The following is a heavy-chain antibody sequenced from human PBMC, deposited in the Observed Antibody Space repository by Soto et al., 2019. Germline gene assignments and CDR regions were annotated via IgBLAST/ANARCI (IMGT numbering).Heavy chain of an antibody. J-gene: IGHJ4*02. CDR2: IYYSGTT. CDR3: ARDDSSGYYHFDY. CDR1: GGSISSYY. V-gene: IGHV4-59*01. D-gene: IGHD3-22*01. Sequence: SETLSLTCTVSGGSISSYYWSWIRQPPGKGLEWIGYIYYSGTTNYNPSLKSRVTISADTSKNQFSLKLSSVTAADTAVYYCARDDSSGYYHFDYCGQGTLVTVSS.